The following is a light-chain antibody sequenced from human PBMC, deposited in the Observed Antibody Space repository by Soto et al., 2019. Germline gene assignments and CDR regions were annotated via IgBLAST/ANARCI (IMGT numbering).Light chain of an antibody. CDR2: GAS. V-gene: IGKV3-15*01. J-gene: IGKJ1*01. Sequence: EIEMTQSPATLSLAPGERVTLSCRASESVSTNLAWYQQKAGQAPRLLIYGASTRATGIPARFSGSGSGTEFTLTISGLQSEDFAVYSCQQYSIWRTVGQGTKVEIK. CDR1: ESVSTN. CDR3: QQYSIWRT.